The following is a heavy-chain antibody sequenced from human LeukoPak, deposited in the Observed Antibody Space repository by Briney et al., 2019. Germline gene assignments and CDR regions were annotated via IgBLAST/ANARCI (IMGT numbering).Heavy chain of an antibody. CDR1: GGSISSYY. CDR3: ARGVSEYDDVLTGYFYYFDY. V-gene: IGHV4-59*01. CDR2: IYYSGSH. J-gene: IGHJ4*02. D-gene: IGHD3-9*01. Sequence: SETLSLTCTVSGGSISSYYWSWIRQPPGKGLEWIGYIYYSGSHNYNPSLKSRVTIAVDTSKNQISLKLTSVTAADTAVYYCARGVSEYDDVLTGYFYYFDYWGQGTLVTVSS.